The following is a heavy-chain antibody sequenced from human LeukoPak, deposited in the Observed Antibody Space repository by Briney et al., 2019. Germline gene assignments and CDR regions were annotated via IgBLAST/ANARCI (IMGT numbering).Heavy chain of an antibody. J-gene: IGHJ6*04. CDR3: ARGLRIVVGYYYYGMDV. Sequence: KASETLSLTCAVYGGSFSGYYWSWLPQPPGKGLEWVGEINHSGSTNYNPSLKSRVTISVDTSKNQFSLKLSSVTAADTAVYYCARGLRIVVGYYYYGMDVWGKGTTVTVSS. D-gene: IGHD2-2*01. V-gene: IGHV4-34*01. CDR1: GGSFSGYY. CDR2: INHSGST.